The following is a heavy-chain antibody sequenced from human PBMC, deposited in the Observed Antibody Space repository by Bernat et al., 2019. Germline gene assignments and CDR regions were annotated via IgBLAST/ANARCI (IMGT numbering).Heavy chain of an antibody. J-gene: IGHJ4*02. CDR1: GYTFTSYY. V-gene: IGHV1-46*03. D-gene: IGHD3-22*01. CDR3: AREWHDSSGYYSPEDCFDY. CDR2: INPSGGST. Sequence: QVQLVQSGAEVKKPGASVKVSCKASGYTFTSYYMHWVRQAPGQGLEWMGIINPSGGSTGYAQKFQGRVTMTRDTSTSTVYMELSSLRSEDTAVYYCAREWHDSSGYYSPEDCFDYWGQGTLVTVSS.